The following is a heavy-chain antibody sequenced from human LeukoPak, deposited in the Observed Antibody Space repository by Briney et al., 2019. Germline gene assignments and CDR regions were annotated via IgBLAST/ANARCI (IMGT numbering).Heavy chain of an antibody. D-gene: IGHD3-3*01. CDR3: ARIYRPSYYDFWSANFDY. V-gene: IGHV1-2*02. CDR2: INPNSGGT. Sequence: ASVKVSCKASGYTFTGYYMHWVRQAPGQGLEWMGWINPNSGGTNYAQKFQGRVTMTRDTSISTAYMELSRLRSDDTAVYYCARIYRPSYYDFWSANFDYWGQGTLVTVSS. CDR1: GYTFTGYY. J-gene: IGHJ4*02.